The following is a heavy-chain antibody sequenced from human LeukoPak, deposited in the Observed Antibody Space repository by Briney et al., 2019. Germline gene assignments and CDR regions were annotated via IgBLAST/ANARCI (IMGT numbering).Heavy chain of an antibody. CDR3: ASSSGWLKGDAFDI. CDR1: GYTFTSYG. V-gene: IGHV1-18*01. Sequence: ASVKVSCKASGYTFTSYGISWVRQAPGQGLEWMGRISAYNGNTNYAQKLQGRVTMTTDTSTSTAYMGLRSLRSDDTAVYYCASSSGWLKGDAFDIWGQGTMVTVSS. D-gene: IGHD6-19*01. J-gene: IGHJ3*02. CDR2: ISAYNGNT.